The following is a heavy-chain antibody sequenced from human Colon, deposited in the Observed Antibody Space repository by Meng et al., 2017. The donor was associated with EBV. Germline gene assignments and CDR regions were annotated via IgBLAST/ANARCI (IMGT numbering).Heavy chain of an antibody. Sequence: QVQLVQSGSEVKKPGASVKVSCKASGYTFINYAINWVRQAPGQGLEWMGWINTHTGNPTYGQGFTGRFVLSSDTSVSTANLQISSLKAEDTAVYYCARGGPYPDSSGFHWYFDLWGRGTLVTVSS. J-gene: IGHJ2*01. CDR3: ARGGPYPDSSGFHWYFDL. V-gene: IGHV7-4-1*02. CDR1: GYTFINYA. CDR2: INTHTGNP. D-gene: IGHD3-22*01.